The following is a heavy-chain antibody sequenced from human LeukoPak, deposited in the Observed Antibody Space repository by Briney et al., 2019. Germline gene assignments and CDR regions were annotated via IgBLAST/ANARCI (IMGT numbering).Heavy chain of an antibody. CDR3: MRHASGEPPRY. Sequence: SETLSLICIVSGASISTNTHYWGWVRQPPGKGLEWIASIHHTGTPYYNPSLESRVTISVDTSKNQFSLQFSSVIAADTAVYYCMRHASGEPPRYWGQGTLVTASS. D-gene: IGHD7-27*01. J-gene: IGHJ4*02. CDR2: IHHTGTP. CDR1: GASISTNTHY. V-gene: IGHV4-39*01.